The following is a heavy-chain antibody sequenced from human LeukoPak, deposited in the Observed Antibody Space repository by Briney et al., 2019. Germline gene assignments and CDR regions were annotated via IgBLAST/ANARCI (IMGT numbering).Heavy chain of an antibody. J-gene: IGHJ5*02. D-gene: IGHD6-19*01. CDR2: VHPDGYI. V-gene: IGHV4-4*02. CDR3: ARVVNTGWRQNDR. Sequence: PSETLSLTCAVSGASITYYYSWVRQPPGKGLEWIGEVHPDGYINYNPSLKNRVTMSIDKSKNQVSLQLTSATAADTAIYYCARVVNTGWRQNDRWGQGTLVIVSS. CDR1: GASITYY.